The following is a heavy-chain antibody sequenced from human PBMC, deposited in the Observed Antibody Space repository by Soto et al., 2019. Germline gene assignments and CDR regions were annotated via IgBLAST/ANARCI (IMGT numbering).Heavy chain of an antibody. J-gene: IGHJ6*03. D-gene: IGHD2-2*01. CDR1: GFTFSDYY. CDR2: ISSSGSTI. V-gene: IGHV3-11*01. CDR3: ARLYADCSSTSCYYYYYMDV. Sequence: GGSLRLSCAASGFTFSDYYMSWIRQAPGKGLEWVSYISSSGSTIYYADSVKGRFTISRDNAKNSLYLQMNSLRAEDKAVYYCARLYADCSSTSCYYYYYMDVWGKGTTVTVSS.